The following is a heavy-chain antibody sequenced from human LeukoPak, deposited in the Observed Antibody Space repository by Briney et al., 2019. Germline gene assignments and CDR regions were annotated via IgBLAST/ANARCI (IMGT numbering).Heavy chain of an antibody. CDR2: IRSSGSTS. D-gene: IGHD3-22*01. CDR1: GFTFSDYY. J-gene: IGHJ4*02. V-gene: IGHV3-11*04. CDR3: ARAYYYDSSGSFDY. Sequence: GGSLRLSCAASGFTFSDYYMSWIRQAPGKGLEWVSYIRSSGSTSYCAGSVKGRFTIARDNAKNSLYLQMNSLRAEDTAVYYCARAYYYDSSGSFDYWGQGTLVTVSS.